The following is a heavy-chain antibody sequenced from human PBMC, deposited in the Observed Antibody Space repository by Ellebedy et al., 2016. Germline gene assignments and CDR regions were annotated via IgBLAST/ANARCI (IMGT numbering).Heavy chain of an antibody. CDR1: GYTFTSYY. Sequence: ASVKVSCXASGYTFTSYYMHWVRQAPGQGLEWMGIINPSGGSTSYAQKFQGRVTMTRDTSTSTVYMELSSLRSEDTAVYYCARDVGSQIPYWYFDLWGRGTLVTVSS. CDR2: INPSGGST. J-gene: IGHJ2*01. D-gene: IGHD2-15*01. V-gene: IGHV1-46*01. CDR3: ARDVGSQIPYWYFDL.